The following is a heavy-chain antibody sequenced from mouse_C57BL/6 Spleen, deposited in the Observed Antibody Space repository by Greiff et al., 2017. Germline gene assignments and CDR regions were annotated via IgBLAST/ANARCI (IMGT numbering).Heavy chain of an antibody. D-gene: IGHD4-1*01. CDR3: THNWDDGGAY. CDR1: GFTFSNYW. CDR2: IRLKSDNYAT. Sequence: EVKLVVSGGGLVQPGGSMKLSCVASGFTFSNYWMNWVRQSPEKGLEWVAQIRLKSDNYATHYAESVKGRFTISRDDFKSSVYLQMNNLRAEDTGIYYCTHNWDDGGAYWGQGTLVTVSA. V-gene: IGHV6-3*01. J-gene: IGHJ3*01.